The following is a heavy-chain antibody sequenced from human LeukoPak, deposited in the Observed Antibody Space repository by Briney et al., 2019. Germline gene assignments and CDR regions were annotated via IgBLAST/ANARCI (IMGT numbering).Heavy chain of an antibody. CDR3: ARGLGRRHCDY. J-gene: IGHJ4*01. CDR1: GGSISSGSYY. D-gene: IGHD2-21*01. CDR2: IYTSGST. V-gene: IGHV4-61*02. Sequence: SETLSLTCTVSGGSISSGSYYWSWIRQPAGKGLEWIGRIYTSGSTNYNPSLKSRVTISVDTSKNQFSLKLSSVTAADTAVYYCARGLGRRHCDYWGHGTLVTVSS.